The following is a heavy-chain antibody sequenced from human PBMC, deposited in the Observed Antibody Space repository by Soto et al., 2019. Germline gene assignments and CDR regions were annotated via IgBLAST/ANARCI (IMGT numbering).Heavy chain of an antibody. D-gene: IGHD5-12*01. CDR2: ISGSGLTI. CDR3: ARGPYRNTYNWFDS. J-gene: IGHJ5*02. V-gene: IGHV3-48*03. CDR1: GFIFSDYE. Sequence: GSLRLSCAASGFIFSDYEINWVRQAPGKGLEWVSYISGSGLTIYYADSVKGRFTISRDNAKNSLYLQMNSLGVEDTAVYYCARGPYRNTYNWFDSWGQGTLVTVSS.